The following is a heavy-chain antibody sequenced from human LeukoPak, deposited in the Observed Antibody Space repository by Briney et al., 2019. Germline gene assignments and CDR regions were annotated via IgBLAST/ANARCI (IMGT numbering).Heavy chain of an antibody. J-gene: IGHJ4*02. CDR1: GFPFNAYW. CDR2: IRQDGDTK. D-gene: IGHD1-26*01. V-gene: IGHV3-7*01. Sequence: GGSQRLSCAASGFPFNAYWMTWVRQAPGKGLEWVANIRQDGDTKYYVDSVKGRFTISRDNAKNSLYLQMNSLRAEDTAVYYCARDPRSGSYQEDWGQGTLVTVSS. CDR3: ARDPRSGSYQED.